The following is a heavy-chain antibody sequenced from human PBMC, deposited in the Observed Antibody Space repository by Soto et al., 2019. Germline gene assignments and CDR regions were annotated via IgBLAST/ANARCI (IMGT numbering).Heavy chain of an antibody. CDR2: INPSGGST. Sequence: ASVKVSCKASGYTFTSYYMHWVRQAPGQGLEWMGIINPSGGSTSYAQKFQGRVTMTRDTSTSTVYMELNSLRAEDTALYYCAKDIIPAAMPGYYYYYMDVWGKGTTVTVSS. CDR3: AKDIIPAAMPGYYYYYMDV. V-gene: IGHV1-46*01. D-gene: IGHD2-2*01. J-gene: IGHJ6*03. CDR1: GYTFTSYY.